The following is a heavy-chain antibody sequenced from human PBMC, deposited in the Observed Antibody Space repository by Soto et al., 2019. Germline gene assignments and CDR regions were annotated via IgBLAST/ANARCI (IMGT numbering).Heavy chain of an antibody. Sequence: PGWSLRLSCASSVFTFSSYAMSWVRQAPGKGLEWVSAISGSGGSTYYADSVKGRFTISRDNSKNTLYLQMNSLRAEDTAVYYCAKKDDSSGYYYGGFDYWGQGTLVTVSS. D-gene: IGHD3-22*01. J-gene: IGHJ4*02. CDR3: AKKDDSSGYYYGGFDY. CDR1: VFTFSSYA. CDR2: ISGSGGST. V-gene: IGHV3-23*01.